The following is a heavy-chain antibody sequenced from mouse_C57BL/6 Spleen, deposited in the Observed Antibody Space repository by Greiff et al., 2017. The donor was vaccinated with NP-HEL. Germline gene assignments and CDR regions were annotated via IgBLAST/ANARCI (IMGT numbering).Heavy chain of an antibody. CDR2: ISDGGSYT. D-gene: IGHD2-1*01. Sequence: EVKVEESGGGLVKPGGSLKLSCAASGFTFSSYAMSWVRQTPEKRLEWVATISDGGSYTYYPDNVKGRFTISRDNAKNNLYLQMSHLKSEDTAMYYCARDRLLLPSFAYWGQGTLVTVSA. CDR1: GFTFSSYA. J-gene: IGHJ3*01. CDR3: ARDRLLLPSFAY. V-gene: IGHV5-4*01.